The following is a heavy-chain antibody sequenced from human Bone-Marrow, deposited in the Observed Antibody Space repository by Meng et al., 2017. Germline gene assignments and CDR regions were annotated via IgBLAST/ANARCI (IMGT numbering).Heavy chain of an antibody. Sequence: GESLKISCAASGFTFSSYEMNWVRQAPGKGLEWVSYISSSGSTIYYADSVKGRFTISRDSSKNTLYLQMNSLRPEDTAVYFCARDGSLSFGELDYFDYWGQGTPVTVSS. J-gene: IGHJ4*02. D-gene: IGHD3-10*01. V-gene: IGHV3-48*03. CDR2: ISSSGSTI. CDR3: ARDGSLSFGELDYFDY. CDR1: GFTFSSYE.